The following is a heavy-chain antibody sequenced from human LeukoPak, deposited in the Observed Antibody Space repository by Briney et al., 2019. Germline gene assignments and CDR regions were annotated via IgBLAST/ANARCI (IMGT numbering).Heavy chain of an antibody. CDR3: ARGRCSSTSCYLDAFDI. CDR2: IYYSGST. V-gene: IGHV4-39*07. Sequence: PSETLSLTCTVSGGSISSSSYYWGWIRQPPGKGLEWIGSIYYSGSTYYNPSLKSRVTISVDTSKNQFSLKLSSVTAADTAVYYCARGRCSSTSCYLDAFDIWGQGTMVTVSS. D-gene: IGHD2-2*01. J-gene: IGHJ3*02. CDR1: GGSISSSSYY.